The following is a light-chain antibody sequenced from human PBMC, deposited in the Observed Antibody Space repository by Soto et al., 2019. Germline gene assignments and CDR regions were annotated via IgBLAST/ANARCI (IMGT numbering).Light chain of an antibody. V-gene: IGKV3-20*01. Sequence: EIVLTQSPGTLSLSPGERATLSCRSSQSVSSSYLAWYQQKPGQAPRLLIYGASTRATGIPARFSGSRSGTEFTLTISSLQSEDFAVYYCQHYGSSPPITLGQGTRLEIK. CDR1: QSVSSSY. CDR3: QHYGSSPPIT. CDR2: GAS. J-gene: IGKJ5*01.